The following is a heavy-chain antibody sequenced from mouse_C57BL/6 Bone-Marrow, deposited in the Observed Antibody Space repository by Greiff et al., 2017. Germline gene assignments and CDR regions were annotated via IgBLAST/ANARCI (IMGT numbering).Heavy chain of an antibody. CDR2: INPNNGGT. CDR1: GYTFTDYY. D-gene: IGHD2-4*01. J-gene: IGHJ2*01. V-gene: IGHV1-26*01. CDR3: ARREIYYDYDDTFDY. Sequence: EVQLQQSGPELVKPGASVKISCKASGYTFTDYYMNWVKQSHGKSLEWIGDINPNNGGTSYNQKFKGKATLTVDKSSSTAYMELRSLTSEDSAVYYCARREIYYDYDDTFDYWGQGTTLTVSS.